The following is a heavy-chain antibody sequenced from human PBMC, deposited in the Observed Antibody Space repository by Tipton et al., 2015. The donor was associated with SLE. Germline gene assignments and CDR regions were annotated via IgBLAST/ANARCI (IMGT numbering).Heavy chain of an antibody. Sequence: SLRLSCTASGFTFGDYSMSWVRQAPGKGLEWLGFIRSNTYGGTTKYAASVEGRFTISRDDSESIVYLQMSSLKSEDTGVYYCTRGDVASSPSYAMDVWGQGTTVTVSS. CDR3: TRGDVASSPSYAMDV. V-gene: IGHV3-49*04. J-gene: IGHJ6*02. CDR2: IRSNTYGGTT. CDR1: GFTFGDYS.